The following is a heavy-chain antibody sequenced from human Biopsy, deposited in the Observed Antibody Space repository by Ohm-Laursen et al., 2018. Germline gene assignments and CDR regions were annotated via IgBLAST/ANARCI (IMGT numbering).Heavy chain of an antibody. CDR2: ITSGGSTT. CDR1: GFTFSDYY. Sequence: SLRLSCAASGFTFSDYYMSWIRQAPGKGLEWVSYITSGGSTTDYADSVKGRFTISRDNAKSSLFLQMNSLRVEDTAVYYCARDVEGFYSHAMDVWGQGTTVTVSS. CDR3: ARDVEGFYSHAMDV. V-gene: IGHV3-11*01. J-gene: IGHJ6*02. D-gene: IGHD2-15*01.